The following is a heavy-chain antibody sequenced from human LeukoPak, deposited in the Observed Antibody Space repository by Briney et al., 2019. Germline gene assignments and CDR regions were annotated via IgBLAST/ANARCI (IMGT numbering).Heavy chain of an antibody. J-gene: IGHJ4*02. CDR3: AREEVAEQGYFDY. V-gene: IGHV3-21*01. Sequence: GGSLRLSCAASGFTFSSYSMNWVRQAPGKGLEWVSSISSSNSYIYYADSVKGRFTISRDNAKNSLYLQMNSLRAEDTAVYYCAREEVAEQGYFDYWGQGTLVTVSS. CDR1: GFTFSSYS. CDR2: ISSSNSYI. D-gene: IGHD6-19*01.